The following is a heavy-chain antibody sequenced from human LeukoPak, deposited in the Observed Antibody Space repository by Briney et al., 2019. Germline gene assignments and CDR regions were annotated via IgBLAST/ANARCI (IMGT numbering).Heavy chain of an antibody. D-gene: IGHD5-12*01. CDR2: ISSSSSYI. J-gene: IGHJ4*02. CDR1: GFTFRSYS. Sequence: GGSLRLSCAASGFTFRSYSMNWVRQAPGKGLEWVSSISSSSSYIYYADSVKGRFTISRDNAKNSLYLQMNSLRAEDTAVYYCARVSLLRAWPSLDYWGQGTLVTVSS. CDR3: ARVSLLRAWPSLDY. V-gene: IGHV3-21*01.